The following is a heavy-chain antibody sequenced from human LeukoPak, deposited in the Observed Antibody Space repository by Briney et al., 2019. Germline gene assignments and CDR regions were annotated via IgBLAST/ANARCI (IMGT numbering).Heavy chain of an antibody. CDR3: ARGGIAVAGDYYYYMDV. D-gene: IGHD6-19*01. CDR1: GFTFSSYE. J-gene: IGHJ6*03. Sequence: SGGSLRLSCAASGFTFSSYEMNWVRQAPGKGLEWVPYISSSGSTIYYADSVKGRFTISRDNAKNSLYLQMNSLRAEDTAVYYCARGGIAVAGDYYYYMDVWGKGTTVTISS. V-gene: IGHV3-48*03. CDR2: ISSSGSTI.